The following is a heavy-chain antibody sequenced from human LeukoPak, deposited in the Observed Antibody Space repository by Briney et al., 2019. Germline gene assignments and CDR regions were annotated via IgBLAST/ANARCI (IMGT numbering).Heavy chain of an antibody. V-gene: IGHV1-45*02. Sequence: GASVKVSCKAPGYTFTYRYLHWVRQAPGQALEWMGWITPFNGNTNYTQKFQDRVTLTRDRSMSTAYMELSNLRSEDTAMYYCARSQGASSDAFDIWGQGTMVTVSS. CDR2: ITPFNGNT. J-gene: IGHJ3*02. CDR1: GYTFTYRY. CDR3: ARSQGASSDAFDI. D-gene: IGHD3-16*02.